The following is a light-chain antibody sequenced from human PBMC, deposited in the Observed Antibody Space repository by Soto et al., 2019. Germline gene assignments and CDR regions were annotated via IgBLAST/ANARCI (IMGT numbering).Light chain of an antibody. J-gene: IGKJ1*01. CDR3: QHYGSSHRG. Sequence: EIVLMQCPRTLSLSPVERATLSCRASQRVSSSYLACYQQKPGQAHRLLIYAASSRATGIADRFSGSGSGTDFPLTISRLEPEDFAVYYCQHYGSSHRGFGQGTKVDIK. CDR1: QRVSSSY. V-gene: IGKV3-20*01. CDR2: AAS.